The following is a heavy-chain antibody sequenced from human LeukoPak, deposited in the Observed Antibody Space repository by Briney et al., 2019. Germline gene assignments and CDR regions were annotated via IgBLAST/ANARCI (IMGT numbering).Heavy chain of an antibody. Sequence: SVKVSCKASGYTFTGYYMHWVRQAPGQGLEWMGGIIPIFGTANYAQKFQGRVTITADKSTSTAYMELSSLRSEDTAVYYCAAIQGGNHFDYWGQGTLVTVSS. CDR2: IIPIFGTA. CDR3: AAIQGGNHFDY. V-gene: IGHV1-69*06. CDR1: GYTFTGYY. J-gene: IGHJ4*02. D-gene: IGHD4-23*01.